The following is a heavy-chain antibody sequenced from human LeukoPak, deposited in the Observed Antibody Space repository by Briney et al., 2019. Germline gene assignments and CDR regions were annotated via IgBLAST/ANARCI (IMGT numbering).Heavy chain of an antibody. CDR1: GGSFSGYY. CDR3: ARGRDEWGIVVVAATRSSNYFDY. CDR2: INHSGST. D-gene: IGHD2-15*01. J-gene: IGHJ4*02. V-gene: IGHV4-34*01. Sequence: SETLSLTCAVYGGSFSGYYWSWIRQPPGKGLEWIGEINHSGSTNYNPSLKSRVTISVDTSKNQFSLKLSSVTAADTAVYYCARGRDEWGIVVVAATRSSNYFDYWGQGTLVTVSS.